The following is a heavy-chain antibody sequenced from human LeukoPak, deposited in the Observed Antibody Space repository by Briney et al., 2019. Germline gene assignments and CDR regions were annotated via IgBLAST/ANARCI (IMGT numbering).Heavy chain of an antibody. D-gene: IGHD1-26*01. J-gene: IGHJ4*02. CDR1: GYSISSGYY. CDR2: IYHSGST. V-gene: IGHV4-38-2*02. CDR3: AREMVESGSYGDY. Sequence: PSQTLSLTCAVSGYSISSGYYWGWIRPPPGKGLEWIGSIYHSGSTYYNPSLKSRVTISVDTSKNQFSLKLSSVTAADTAVYYCAREMVESGSYGDYWGQGTLVTVSS.